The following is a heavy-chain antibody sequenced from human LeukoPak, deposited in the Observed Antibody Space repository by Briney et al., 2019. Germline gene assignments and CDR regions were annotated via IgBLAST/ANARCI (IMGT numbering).Heavy chain of an antibody. CDR2: IYYSGST. J-gene: IGHJ6*03. Sequence: SETLSLTCTVSGGSISSYYWSWIRQPPGKGLEWIGYIYYSGSTNYNPSLQSRVTISVDTSKNQFSLKLNSVTAADTAVYYCARGGTEASAYYYMDVWGKGTTVTVSS. CDR3: ARGGTEASAYYYMDV. V-gene: IGHV4-59*01. CDR1: GGSISSYY. D-gene: IGHD3-16*01.